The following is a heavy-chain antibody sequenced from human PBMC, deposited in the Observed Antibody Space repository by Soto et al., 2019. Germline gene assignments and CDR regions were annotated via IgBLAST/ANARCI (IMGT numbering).Heavy chain of an antibody. Sequence: QVQLVQSGAEVKKPGASVRVSCKASGYTLTSYSMHWVRQAPGQGLEWMGIINPSGDNIRYAQNFQGRVTMTRDTSTSTVYLELSSLRSVDTAIYYCARDPQGYCSGGRCYHFDYWGQGTLVTVSS. D-gene: IGHD2-15*01. J-gene: IGHJ4*02. CDR1: GYTLTSYS. V-gene: IGHV1-46*01. CDR2: INPSGDNI. CDR3: ARDPQGYCSGGRCYHFDY.